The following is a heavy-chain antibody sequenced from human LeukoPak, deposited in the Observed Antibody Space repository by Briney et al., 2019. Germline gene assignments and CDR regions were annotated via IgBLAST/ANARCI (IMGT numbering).Heavy chain of an antibody. J-gene: IGHJ4*02. V-gene: IGHV4-34*01. D-gene: IGHD4-17*01. CDR1: GLSFSTYY. CDR3: VRQLYGSDY. Sequence: PSETLSLTCDVSGLSFSTYYWSWIPQSPEKGLEWIGEVNHSGYTNLNPSLKSRVTISVDTSKKQFSLKLSSVTAADTAVYYCVRQLYGSDYWGQGTLVTVSS. CDR2: VNHSGYT.